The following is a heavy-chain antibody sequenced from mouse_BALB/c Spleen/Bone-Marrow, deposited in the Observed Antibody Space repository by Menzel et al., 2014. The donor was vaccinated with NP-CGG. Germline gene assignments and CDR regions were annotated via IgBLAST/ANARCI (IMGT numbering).Heavy chain of an antibody. CDR3: ARSDYRCDPLAY. J-gene: IGHJ3*01. CDR2: IDTSDDYT. CDR1: GYTFTDYW. D-gene: IGHD2-14*01. V-gene: IGHV1-69*01. Sequence: VQVVESGAELVMPGASVKMSCKASGYTFTDYWIHWVKQRPGQGLEWIGAIDTSDDYTTYNQKFKGKATLTVDESSSTAYMQFSSLTSEDSAVYYCARSDYRCDPLAYWGQGTLVTVSA.